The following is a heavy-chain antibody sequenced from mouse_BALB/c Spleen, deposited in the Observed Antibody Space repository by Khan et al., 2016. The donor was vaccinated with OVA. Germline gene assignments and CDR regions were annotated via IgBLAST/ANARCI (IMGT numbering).Heavy chain of an antibody. J-gene: IGHJ3*01. V-gene: IGHV1S137*01. Sequence: QMQLEESGAELVRPGVSVKISCKGSGYTFTDFTLHWVKQSHAMSLEWIGVISTYYGDATYNQRFKDKATMTVDKSSSTAYMELARLTSEDSAIDDGKRGGGGNRFAYWGQGTLVTVSA. CDR2: ISTYYGDA. CDR3: KRGGGGNRFAY. CDR1: GYTFTDFT.